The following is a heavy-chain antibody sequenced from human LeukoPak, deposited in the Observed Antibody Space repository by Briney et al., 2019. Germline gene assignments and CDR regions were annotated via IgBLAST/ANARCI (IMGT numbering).Heavy chain of an antibody. CDR3: AHSTFTTGTVDDAFDI. Sequence: SGPTLVKPTQTLTLTFTFSGFSLSTSGVGVGWIRQPPGKALEWLALIYWDDDKRYSPSLKSRLTITKDTSKNQVVLTMTNMDPVDTATYYCAHSTFTTGTVDDAFDIWGQGTMVTVSS. CDR2: IYWDDDK. J-gene: IGHJ3*02. V-gene: IGHV2-5*02. CDR1: GFSLSTSGVG. D-gene: IGHD1-1*01.